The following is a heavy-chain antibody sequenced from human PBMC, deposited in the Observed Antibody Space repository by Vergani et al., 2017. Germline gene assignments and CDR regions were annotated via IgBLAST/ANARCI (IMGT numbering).Heavy chain of an antibody. CDR1: GGSISSGGYY. CDR2: IYYSGST. J-gene: IGHJ4*02. Sequence: QVQLQESGPGLVKPSQTLSLTCTVSGGSISSGGYYWSWIRQHPGKGLEWIGYIYYSGSTYYNPSLKSRVTISVDTSKNQFSLKLSSVTAADPAVYYCARGPWAMVNTQNPFDYWGQGTLVTVSS. D-gene: IGHD5-18*01. V-gene: IGHV4-31*03. CDR3: ARGPWAMVNTQNPFDY.